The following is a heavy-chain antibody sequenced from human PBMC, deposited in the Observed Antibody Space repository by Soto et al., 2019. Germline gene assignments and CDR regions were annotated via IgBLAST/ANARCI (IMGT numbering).Heavy chain of an antibody. J-gene: IGHJ5*02. Sequence: GESLKISCKGSGYSFTSYWIGWVRQMPGKGLEWMGIIYPGDSDTRYSPSFQGQVTISADKSISAAYLQWSSLKASDTAMYYCARVRQGCSSTSCYFDPWGQGTLVTVSS. D-gene: IGHD2-2*01. CDR1: GYSFTSYW. CDR3: ARVRQGCSSTSCYFDP. V-gene: IGHV5-51*01. CDR2: IYPGDSDT.